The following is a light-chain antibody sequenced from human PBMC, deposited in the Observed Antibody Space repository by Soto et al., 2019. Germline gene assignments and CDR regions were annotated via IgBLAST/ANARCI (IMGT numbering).Light chain of an antibody. J-gene: IGKJ4*01. Sequence: DIQMTQSPSTLSASVGDRVTITCRASQSISSWLAWYQQKPGKAPKLLIYDASSLESGVPSRFSGSGSGTEFTLPISSLQPDDFATYYCQQSLTFGGGTKVEIK. CDR1: QSISSW. CDR2: DAS. V-gene: IGKV1-5*01. CDR3: QQSLT.